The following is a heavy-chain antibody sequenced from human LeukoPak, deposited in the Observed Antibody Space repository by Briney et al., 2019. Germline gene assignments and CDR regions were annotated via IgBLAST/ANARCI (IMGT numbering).Heavy chain of an antibody. CDR1: GFTLSNYA. D-gene: IGHD3-16*01. J-gene: IGHJ6*02. CDR3: AKGLWGAYYYGMDV. Sequence: GGSLRLSCAASGFTLSNYAMSWVRQAPGKGLEWVSVISGSGATTYYADSVKGRFTISRDNSKNTLYLQVDSLRAEDTAVYYCAKGLWGAYYYGMDVWGQGTTVTVSS. V-gene: IGHV3-23*01. CDR2: ISGSGATT.